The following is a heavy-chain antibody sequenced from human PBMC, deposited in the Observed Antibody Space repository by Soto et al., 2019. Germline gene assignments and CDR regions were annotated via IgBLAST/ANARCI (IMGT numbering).Heavy chain of an antibody. CDR3: ARADYYDSSADV. CDR1: GFTFSGSA. CDR2: ISSSSSYI. J-gene: IGHJ6*02. D-gene: IGHD3-22*01. V-gene: IGHV3-21*01. Sequence: PGGSLRLSCAASGFTFSGSAMHWVRQASGKGLEWVSSISSSSSYIYYADSVKGRFTISRDNAKNSLYLQMSSLRAEDTAAYYCARADYYDSSADVWGQGTTVTVSS.